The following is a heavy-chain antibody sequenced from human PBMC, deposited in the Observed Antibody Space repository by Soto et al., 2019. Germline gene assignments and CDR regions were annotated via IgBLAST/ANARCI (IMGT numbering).Heavy chain of an antibody. Sequence: SETLSLTCAVSGGSISSGGYYWSWIRQHPGRGLEWIGYIYYNGNTYYNPSLKSRVTVSVDTSKNQFSLNVRSVTAADTAVYYCARCSLVVIPVPGFDPWGQGTLVTVSS. CDR1: GGSISSGGYY. V-gene: IGHV4-31*11. CDR2: IYYNGNT. J-gene: IGHJ5*02. D-gene: IGHD2-15*01. CDR3: ARCSLVVIPVPGFDP.